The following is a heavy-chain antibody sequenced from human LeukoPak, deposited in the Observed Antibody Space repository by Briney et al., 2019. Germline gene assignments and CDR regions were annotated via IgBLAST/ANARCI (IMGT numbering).Heavy chain of an antibody. V-gene: IGHV3-7*01. CDR2: ISQDRSEK. Sequence: PGGSLRLSCAASGFSFSSYWMNWVRQVPGKGLEWVANISQDRSEKSYVDSVKGRFTISRDNAKNSLYLQMNSLRAEDTAVYYCASDHCSSSSCYTYYGMELWGQGTTVTVSS. J-gene: IGHJ6*02. CDR1: GFSFSSYW. CDR3: ASDHCSSSSCYTYYGMEL. D-gene: IGHD2-2*02.